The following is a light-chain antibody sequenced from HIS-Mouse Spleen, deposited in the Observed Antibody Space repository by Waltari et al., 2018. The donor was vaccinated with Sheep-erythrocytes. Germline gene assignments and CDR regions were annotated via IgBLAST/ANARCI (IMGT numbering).Light chain of an antibody. CDR3: SSYTSSSTWV. J-gene: IGLJ3*02. Sequence: QSALTQPASVSGSPGQSITISCTGTSSDVGGYNYVSWYQQHPGKAPKLMIYEVSNRPSGFSNRFSGSKSVNTASLTISWLQAEDEADYYCSSYTSSSTWVFGGGTKLTVL. V-gene: IGLV2-14*01. CDR2: EVS. CDR1: SSDVGGYNY.